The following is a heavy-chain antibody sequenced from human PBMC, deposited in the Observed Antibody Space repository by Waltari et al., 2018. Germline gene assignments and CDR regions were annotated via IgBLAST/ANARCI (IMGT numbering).Heavy chain of an antibody. V-gene: IGHV4-4*07. J-gene: IGHJ6*03. CDR2: IYTGGGT. CDR1: GDSISKFY. CDR3: ARVLGGHTYGYYYYYMDV. D-gene: IGHD5-18*01. Sequence: QVQLQESGPGLVQPSETLSLTCNVSGDSISKFYWSWIRQPAGEGLGCIGHIYTGGGTNYDPSLQSRVTMSVDTSKNQFSLKLSTVTAADTAVYYCARVLGGHTYGYYYYYMDVWGKGTTVTISS.